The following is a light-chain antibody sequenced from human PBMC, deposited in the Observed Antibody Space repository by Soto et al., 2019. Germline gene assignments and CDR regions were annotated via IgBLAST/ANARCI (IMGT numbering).Light chain of an antibody. CDR3: SSYTSSTVV. J-gene: IGLJ2*01. Sequence: QLVLTQPASVSGSPGQSITISCTGTSSDVGGYNYVSWYQQHPGKAPKLMIYDVSNRPSGVSNRFSGSKSGNTASLTISGLQAEDEADYYCSSYTSSTVVFGGGTKRTVL. V-gene: IGLV2-14*01. CDR1: SSDVGGYNY. CDR2: DVS.